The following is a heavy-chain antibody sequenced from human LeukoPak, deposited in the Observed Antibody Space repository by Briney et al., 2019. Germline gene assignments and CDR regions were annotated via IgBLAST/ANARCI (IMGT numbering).Heavy chain of an antibody. J-gene: IGHJ3*02. CDR3: GREDRIVLGNDALDI. Sequence: GGSLRLSCVASGFTLRSYVMNWVRQTPGKGLEWVSRISSDGRTISYADSVKGRFTISRDNAKNTLSLQMNSLRGEDTAVYYCGREDRIVLGNDALDIWGQGTMVTVSS. D-gene: IGHD2-8*01. V-gene: IGHV3-74*01. CDR2: ISSDGRTI. CDR1: GFTLRSYV.